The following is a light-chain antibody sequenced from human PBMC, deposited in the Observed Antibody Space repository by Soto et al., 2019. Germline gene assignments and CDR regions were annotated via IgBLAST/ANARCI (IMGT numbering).Light chain of an antibody. Sequence: EIVMTQSPDTLPVSPGERATLSCRAGQSVTNDLGWYQQKPGHAPKLLICAASNTASGVPTRFSATGPETDFTLTISGLHSEDSALYCCQQGNTLPFPFAQGTKVDIK. CDR1: QSVTND. J-gene: IGKJ1*01. V-gene: IGKV3-15*01. CDR2: AAS. CDR3: QQGNTLPFP.